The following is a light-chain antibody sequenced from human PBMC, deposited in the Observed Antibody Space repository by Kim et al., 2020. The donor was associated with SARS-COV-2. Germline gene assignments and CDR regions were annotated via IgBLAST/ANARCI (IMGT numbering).Light chain of an antibody. Sequence: ASVGDRATSTCRASQGISKYLAWYQQQPGKVPKLLIYAASALQSGVPSRFSGSGSGTDFTLTISSLQPEDVATYYCQKYNSAPRTFGQGTKVDIK. CDR3: QKYNSAPRT. V-gene: IGKV1-27*01. CDR2: AAS. J-gene: IGKJ1*01. CDR1: QGISKY.